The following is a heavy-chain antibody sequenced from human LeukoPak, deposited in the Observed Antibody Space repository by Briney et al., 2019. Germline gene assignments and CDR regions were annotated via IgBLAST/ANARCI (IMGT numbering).Heavy chain of an antibody. Sequence: PGGSLRLSCAASGFTFSSYDMHWVRQATGKGLEWVSAIGTAGDTYYPGSVKGRFTISRENAKNSLYLQMNSLRAGDTAVYYCARGTSGSSGYYYDGLDYWGQGTLVTVSS. D-gene: IGHD3-22*01. V-gene: IGHV3-13*01. CDR3: ARGTSGSSGYYYDGLDY. J-gene: IGHJ4*02. CDR2: IGTAGDT. CDR1: GFTFSSYD.